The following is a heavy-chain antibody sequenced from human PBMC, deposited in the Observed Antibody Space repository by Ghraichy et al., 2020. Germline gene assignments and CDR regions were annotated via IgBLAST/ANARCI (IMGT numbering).Heavy chain of an antibody. CDR1: GYTFTSYA. J-gene: IGHJ5*02. CDR3: ARLAAAGTFSWFDP. Sequence: SVKVSCKASGYTFTSYAMHWVRQAPGQRLEWMGWINAGNGNTKYSQKFQGRVTITRDTSASTAYMELSSLRSEDTAVYYCARLAAAGTFSWFDPWGQGTLVTVSS. V-gene: IGHV1-3*01. CDR2: INAGNGNT. D-gene: IGHD6-13*01.